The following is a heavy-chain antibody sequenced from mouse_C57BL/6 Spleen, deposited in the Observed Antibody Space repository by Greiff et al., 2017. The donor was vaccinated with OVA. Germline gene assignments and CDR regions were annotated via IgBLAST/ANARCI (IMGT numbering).Heavy chain of an antibody. CDR2: IDPSDSET. CDR1: GYTFTSYW. CDR3: AREGPPMAPYFDY. J-gene: IGHJ2*01. D-gene: IGHD6-1*01. Sequence: QVQLQQPGAELVRPGSSVKLSCKASGYTFTSYWMHWVKQRPIQGLEWIGNIDPSDSETHYNQKFKDKATLTVDKSSSTAYMQLSSLTSEDSAVYYCAREGPPMAPYFDYWGQGTTLTVSS. V-gene: IGHV1-52*01.